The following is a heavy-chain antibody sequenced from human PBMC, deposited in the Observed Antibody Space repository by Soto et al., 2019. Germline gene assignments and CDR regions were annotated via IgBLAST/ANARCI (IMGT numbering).Heavy chain of an antibody. J-gene: IGHJ5*02. CDR2: VHYSGNT. CDR1: GYSISSGYH. V-gene: IGHV4-38-2*02. CDR3: ARQDRAVAEGRWFDP. Sequence: PSETLSLTCTVSGYSISSGYHWAWIRQPPGKGLEWLGSVHYSGNTYYNPSLKSRLTISVDKSKNQFSLNLSSVTAADTAVYYCARQDRAVAEGRWFDPWGQGTLVTVSS. D-gene: IGHD6-19*01.